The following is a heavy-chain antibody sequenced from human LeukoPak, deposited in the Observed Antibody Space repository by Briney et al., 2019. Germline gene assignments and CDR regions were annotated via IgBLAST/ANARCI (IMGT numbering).Heavy chain of an antibody. V-gene: IGHV4-39*07. CDR2: IYYSGST. J-gene: IGHJ4*02. CDR1: GGSISSSSYY. D-gene: IGHD2-8*02. Sequence: ASETLSLTCTVSGGSISSSSYYWGWIRQPPGKGLEWIGSIYYSGSTYYNPSLKSRVTISVDTSKNQFSQKLSSVTAADTAVYYCARDGPLLYYFDYWGQGTLVTVSS. CDR3: ARDGPLLYYFDY.